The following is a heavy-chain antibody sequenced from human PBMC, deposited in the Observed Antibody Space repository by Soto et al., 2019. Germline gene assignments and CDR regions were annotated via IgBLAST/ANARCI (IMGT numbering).Heavy chain of an antibody. CDR1: GFTFSSYG. CDR3: ATTGPY. J-gene: IGHJ4*02. Sequence: GGSLRLSCAASGFTFSSYGMHWVRQAPGKGLEWVAVIWFDGSNKFYAEYVKGRFTISRDNSKNTVSLQMNSLRDEDSAAYYCATTGPYWGQGT. V-gene: IGHV3-33*01. CDR2: IWFDGSNK.